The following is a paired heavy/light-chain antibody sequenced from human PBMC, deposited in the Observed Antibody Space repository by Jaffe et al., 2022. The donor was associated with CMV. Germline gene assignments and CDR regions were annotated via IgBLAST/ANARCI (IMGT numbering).Heavy chain of an antibody. CDR3: ARGPLGFFGLVTKRRYFDL. D-gene: IGHD3-3*01. J-gene: IGHJ2*01. V-gene: IGHV4-34*01. CDR1: GGSFSGYY. Sequence: QVQLQQRGAGLLKPSETLSLTCAVYGGSFSGYYWSWIRQPPGKGLQWLGEISHSGSASHNPSLQSRVTISLDTSENQFSLKLTSVTAADTAVYYCARGPLGFFGLVTKRRYFDLWGRGTLVTVSS. CDR2: ISHSGSA.
Light chain of an antibody. Sequence: EIVLTQSPGTLSLSPGETATLSCRASQSVSSSYLAWYQQKPGQAPRLLIYGPSTRATGIPDRFSGGGSGTDFTLTISRLEPEDFAVYYCQQYGDSSFTFGPGTKVDIK. CDR3: QQYGDSSFT. V-gene: IGKV3-20*01. CDR2: GPS. CDR1: QSVSSSY. J-gene: IGKJ3*01.